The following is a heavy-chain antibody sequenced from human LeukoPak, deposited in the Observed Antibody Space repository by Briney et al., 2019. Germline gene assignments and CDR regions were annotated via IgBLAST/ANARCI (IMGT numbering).Heavy chain of an antibody. J-gene: IGHJ4*02. V-gene: IGHV3-30*02. CDR2: IRYDGSNK. Sequence: GGSLRLSCAASGFTFSSYGMHWVRQAPGKGLEWVAFIRYDGSNKYYADSVKGRFTISRDNSKNTLYLQTNSLRAEDTAVYYCARDYYGWYGDWGQGTLVTVSS. CDR1: GFTFSSYG. CDR3: ARDYYGWYGD. D-gene: IGHD6-19*01.